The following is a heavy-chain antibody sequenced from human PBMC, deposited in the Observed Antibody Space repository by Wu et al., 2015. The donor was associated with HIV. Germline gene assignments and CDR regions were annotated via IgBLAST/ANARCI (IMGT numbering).Heavy chain of an antibody. J-gene: IGHJ1*01. CDR1: GYTFTSYD. V-gene: IGHV1-8*01. Sequence: QVQLAQSGAEVKKPGASVKVSCKASGYTFTSYDINWVRQATGQGLEWMGWMNPNSGSTGYAQKFQGRFTITRNTSVSTAYMELSSLTSEDTAVYYCAREGEEKKSDRSGYYAYLQIWGQGSQVTVSS. CDR2: MNPNSGST. CDR3: AREGEEKKSDRSGYYAYLQI. D-gene: IGHD3-22*01.